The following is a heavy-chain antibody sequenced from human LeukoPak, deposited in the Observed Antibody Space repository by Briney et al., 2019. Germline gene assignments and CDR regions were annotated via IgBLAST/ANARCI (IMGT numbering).Heavy chain of an antibody. J-gene: IGHJ4*02. CDR1: GYTFTGYY. V-gene: IGHV1-2*02. CDR3: ARVGSGWKHYFDY. Sequence: GASVKVSCKASGYTFTGYYMHWVRQAPGQGLEWMGWINPNSGGTNYAQKFQGRVTMTRDTSISTAYMELSRLRSDDTAVYYCARVGSGWKHYFDYWGQGTLVTVSS. CDR2: INPNSGGT. D-gene: IGHD6-19*01.